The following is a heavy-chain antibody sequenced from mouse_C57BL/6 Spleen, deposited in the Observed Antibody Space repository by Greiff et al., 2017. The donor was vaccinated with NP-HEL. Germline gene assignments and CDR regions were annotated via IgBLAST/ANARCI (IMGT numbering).Heavy chain of an antibody. V-gene: IGHV1-26*01. CDR1: GYTFTDYY. CDR2: INPNNGGT. J-gene: IGHJ2*01. CDR3: ASRNTTVVAPDY. Sequence: EVQLQQSGPELVKPGASVKISCKASGYTFTDYYMNWVKQSHGKSLEWIGDINPNNGGTSYNQKFKGKATLTVDKSSSTAYMELRSLTSEDSAVYYCASRNTTVVAPDYWGQGTTLTVSS. D-gene: IGHD1-1*01.